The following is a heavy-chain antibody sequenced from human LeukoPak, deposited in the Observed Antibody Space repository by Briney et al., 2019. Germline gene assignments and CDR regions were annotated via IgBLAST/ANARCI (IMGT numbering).Heavy chain of an antibody. CDR1: GFTFSRYS. J-gene: IGHJ6*03. V-gene: IGHV3-21*01. Sequence: GVSLRLSCAGSGFTFSRYSMNWFRQAPAKGLEKVSSISSRSTNIFYADSVKGRLTISRDNAKNSLYLQMNSLGAEDTDVYYCARAAQWLVAEGYFYYMDVWGKGTTVTVSS. CDR2: ISSRSTNI. D-gene: IGHD6-19*01. CDR3: ARAAQWLVAEGYFYYMDV.